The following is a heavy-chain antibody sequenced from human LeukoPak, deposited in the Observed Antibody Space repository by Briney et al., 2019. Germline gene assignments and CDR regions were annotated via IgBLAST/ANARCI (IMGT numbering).Heavy chain of an antibody. V-gene: IGHV3-30-3*01. J-gene: IGHJ4*02. Sequence: GGSLRLSCAASGFTFSSYAIHWVRQAPGKGLEWVAVISYDGSNKYYADSVKGRFTISRDNSKNTLYLQMNSLRAEDTAVYYCAREHATCSGGSCYSRGLDYWGQGTLVTVSS. CDR3: AREHATCSGGSCYSRGLDY. D-gene: IGHD2-15*01. CDR1: GFTFSSYA. CDR2: ISYDGSNK.